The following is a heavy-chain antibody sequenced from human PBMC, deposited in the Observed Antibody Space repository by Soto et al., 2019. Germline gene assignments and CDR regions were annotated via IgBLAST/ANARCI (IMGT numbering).Heavy chain of an antibody. J-gene: IGHJ5*02. D-gene: IGHD2-15*01. CDR2: IYHSGTT. Sequence: QVQLQESGPGLVKPSGTLSLTCAVSSGSINSSNWWSWVRQPPGKGLEWIGEIYHSGTTNYSPSLRGRITLSVDQSKDQFPLQPGSGAAADMAVYFCARVGRFCSGGSWRDQVGPWGQGTLVTVSS. CDR3: ARVGRFCSGGSWRDQVGP. CDR1: SGSINSSNW. V-gene: IGHV4-4*02.